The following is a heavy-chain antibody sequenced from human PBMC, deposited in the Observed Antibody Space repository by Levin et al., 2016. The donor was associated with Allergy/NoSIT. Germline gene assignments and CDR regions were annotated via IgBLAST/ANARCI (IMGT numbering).Heavy chain of an antibody. Sequence: WIRQPPGKGLQYVSAITTDGAKTYYAESMKGRFTISRDDSKSTLYLQMSGLRPDDTAVYYCVKDRHYYGSGSNFGLTDYWGQGTLVTVSS. J-gene: IGHJ4*02. V-gene: IGHV3-64D*06. CDR2: ITTDGAKT. CDR3: VKDRHYYGSGSNFGLTDY. D-gene: IGHD3-10*01.